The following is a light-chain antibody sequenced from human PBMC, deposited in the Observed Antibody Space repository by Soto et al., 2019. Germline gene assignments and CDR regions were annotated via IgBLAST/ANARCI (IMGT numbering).Light chain of an antibody. J-gene: IGKJ1*01. CDR3: QQFGGSSRT. V-gene: IGKV3-20*01. Sequence: EIVLTQSPGTLSLSPGERATLSCRASQGVSSTYLAWYQQKPGQAPRLLIYVPYFRATGIPDRFSGSGSGTAFTLTISRLEPEDFAVYYCQQFGGSSRTFGQGTKVEIK. CDR2: VPY. CDR1: QGVSSTY.